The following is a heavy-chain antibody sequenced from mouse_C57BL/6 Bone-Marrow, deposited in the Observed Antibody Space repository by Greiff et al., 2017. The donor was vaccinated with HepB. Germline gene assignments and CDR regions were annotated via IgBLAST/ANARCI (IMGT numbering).Heavy chain of an antibody. Sequence: QVQLKESGPGLVQPSQSLSITCTVSGFSLTSYGVHWVRQSPGKGLEWLGVIWRGGSTDYNAAFMSRLSITKDNSKSQVFFKMNSLQADDTAIYYGGKKGYSNYGWYFDVGGTGTTVSGAS. CDR3: GKKGYSNYGWYFDV. J-gene: IGHJ1*03. CDR1: GFSLTSYG. D-gene: IGHD2-5*01. V-gene: IGHV2-5*01. CDR2: IWRGGST.